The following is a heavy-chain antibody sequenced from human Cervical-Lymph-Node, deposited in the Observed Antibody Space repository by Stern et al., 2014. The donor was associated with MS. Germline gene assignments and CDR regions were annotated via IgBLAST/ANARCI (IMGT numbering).Heavy chain of an antibody. CDR3: AREATRIIVGIDY. V-gene: IGHV1-2*06. CDR2: LNPNSDDP. Sequence: VQLVQSGAXXXXXXXXVRVSCKXSGYDXXGFXXXXVRQVPGQGLEXMGRLNPNSDDPTYAQNFQDRVTLTRDTSIGTAYLELSRLTSADTAVYYCAREATRIIVGIDYWGQGTPVTVSS. D-gene: IGHD2/OR15-2a*01. J-gene: IGHJ4*02. CDR1: GYDXXGFX.